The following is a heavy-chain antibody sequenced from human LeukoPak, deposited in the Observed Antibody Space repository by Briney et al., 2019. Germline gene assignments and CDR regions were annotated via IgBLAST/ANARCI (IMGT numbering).Heavy chain of an antibody. J-gene: IGHJ6*02. CDR3: ARSWLADPEPYYYGPQSNYGMDV. Sequence: ASVKVSCKASGYTFTGYYMHWVRQAPGQGLEWMGWINTNTGNPTYAQGFTGRFVFSLDTSVSTAYLQISSLKAEDTAVYYCARSWLADPEPYYYGPQSNYGMDVWGQGTTVTVSS. CDR2: INTNTGNP. D-gene: IGHD3-10*01. V-gene: IGHV7-4-1*02. CDR1: GYTFTGYY.